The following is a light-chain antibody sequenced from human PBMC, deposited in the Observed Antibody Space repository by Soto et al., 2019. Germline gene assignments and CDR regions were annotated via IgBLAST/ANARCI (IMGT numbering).Light chain of an antibody. CDR1: QSVSSSY. Sequence: EIVLTQSPGTLSLSPGERATLSCRASQSVSSSYLAWHQQKPGQPPSLLIYGPSSRATGIPDRFSGSGSGTDFTLTISRLEPEDFAVYYCQQYGSSPTCTFGQGTKLEIK. CDR2: GPS. CDR3: QQYGSSPTCT. J-gene: IGKJ2*02. V-gene: IGKV3-20*01.